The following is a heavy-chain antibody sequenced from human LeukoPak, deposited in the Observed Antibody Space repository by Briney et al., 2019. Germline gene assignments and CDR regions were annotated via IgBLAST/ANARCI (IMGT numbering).Heavy chain of an antibody. Sequence: ASVKVSCKASAYTFISYYMHWVRQAPGQGLEWMGIINSSGGSTSYAQKFQGRVTMTRDTSTSTVYMELSSLRSEDTAVYYCARDTSLSPLRYWGQGTLVTVSS. V-gene: IGHV1-46*01. CDR1: AYTFISYY. CDR2: INSSGGST. CDR3: ARDTSLSPLRY. D-gene: IGHD2-2*01. J-gene: IGHJ4*02.